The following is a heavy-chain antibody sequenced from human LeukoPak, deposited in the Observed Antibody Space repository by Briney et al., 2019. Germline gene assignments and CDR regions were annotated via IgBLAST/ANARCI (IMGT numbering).Heavy chain of an antibody. CDR3: ARESGKFDY. Sequence: PGGSLRLSCVASGLPISDFAMHWVRQAQGKGLEWVSLISGDGVSTFYADSVKGRFSISRDNSKNSLSLEMNSLRTEDTAMYYCARESGKFDYWGQGTLVAVSS. V-gene: IGHV3-43*02. J-gene: IGHJ4*02. CDR1: GLPISDFA. CDR2: ISGDGVST.